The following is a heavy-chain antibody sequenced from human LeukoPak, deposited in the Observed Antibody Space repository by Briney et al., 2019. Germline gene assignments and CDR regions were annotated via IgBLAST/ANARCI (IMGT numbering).Heavy chain of an antibody. D-gene: IGHD6-6*01. J-gene: IGHJ4*02. CDR3: ARRESRSSPYYFDY. V-gene: IGHV5-51*01. Sequence: GESLKISCKGAGYNFASFWIAWVRQMPAEGLEWMAIIYPGDSDTRYSPSFQGQVTVSVDKSINTAYLQWSSLKASDTAMYYCARRESRSSPYYFDYWGQGTLVTVSS. CDR1: GYNFASFW. CDR2: IYPGDSDT.